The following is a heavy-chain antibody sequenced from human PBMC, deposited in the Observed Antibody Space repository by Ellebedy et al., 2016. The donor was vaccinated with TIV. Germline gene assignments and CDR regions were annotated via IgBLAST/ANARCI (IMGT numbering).Heavy chain of an antibody. CDR3: ARGVLYGDYLFDY. V-gene: IGHV3-30-3*01. CDR1: GFTFSSYA. CDR2: ISYDGSNK. Sequence: GESLKISXAASGFTFSSYAMHWVRQASGKGLEWVAVISYDGSNKYYADSVKGRFTISRDNSKNTLYLQMNSLRAEDTAVYYCARGVLYGDYLFDYWGQGTLVTVSS. J-gene: IGHJ4*02. D-gene: IGHD4-17*01.